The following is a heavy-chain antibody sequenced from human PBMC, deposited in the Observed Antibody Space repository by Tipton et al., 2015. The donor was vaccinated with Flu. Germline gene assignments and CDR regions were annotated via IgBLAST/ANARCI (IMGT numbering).Heavy chain of an antibody. J-gene: IGHJ4*02. Sequence: QLVQSGGGVVHPGTSLRLSCAASGFTFTNYGMHWVRQAPGKGLEWVAVISFHGNEEYYGDSVKGRVTVSRDNAKNTVYLHMNSLRTEDTAVYYCAREKGRSRVVAPPDFDQRGQGTLVIVSS. D-gene: IGHD2-15*01. CDR2: ISFHGNEE. CDR3: AREKGRSRVVAPPDFDQ. CDR1: GFTFTNYG. V-gene: IGHV3-30*03.